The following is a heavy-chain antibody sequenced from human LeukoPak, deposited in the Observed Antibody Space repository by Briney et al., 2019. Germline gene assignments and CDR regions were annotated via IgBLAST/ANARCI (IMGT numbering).Heavy chain of an antibody. CDR1: GFTFSSYE. J-gene: IGHJ4*02. CDR2: ISSSGSTI. V-gene: IGHV3-48*03. D-gene: IGHD4-23*01. Sequence: GGPLRLSCAASGFTFSSYEMNWVRQVPGKGLEWVSYISSSGSTIYYADSVKGRFTISRDNAKNSLYLQMNSLRAEDTAVYYCARDLGGNSAAWWGQGTLVTVSS. CDR3: ARDLGGNSAAW.